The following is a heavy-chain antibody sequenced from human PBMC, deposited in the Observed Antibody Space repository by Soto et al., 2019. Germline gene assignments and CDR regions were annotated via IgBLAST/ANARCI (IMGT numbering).Heavy chain of an antibody. V-gene: IGHV1-18*01. Sequence: ASVKVSGKASGYTFTSYDISWVRQAPGQGLEWVGWISAYNGNTNYAQKLQGRVTMTTDTSTSTAYMELRSLRSDDTAVYYCARDCSSTSCYIYYYYGMDVWGQGTTVTVSS. J-gene: IGHJ6*02. CDR1: GYTFTSYD. CDR2: ISAYNGNT. D-gene: IGHD2-2*02. CDR3: ARDCSSTSCYIYYYYGMDV.